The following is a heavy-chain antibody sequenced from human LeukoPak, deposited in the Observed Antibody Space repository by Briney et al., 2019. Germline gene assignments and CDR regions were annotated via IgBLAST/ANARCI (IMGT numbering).Heavy chain of an antibody. CDR2: INGDGTTT. CDR3: AIGPYDY. J-gene: IGHJ4*02. V-gene: IGHV3-74*01. Sequence: GGSLRLSCAASGFTFSTYWMHWVRQAPGKGLVWVSRINGDGTTTDYADFVKGRFTISRDNAKNTLDLQMNSLRAEDTAVYYCAIGPYDYWGQGTLVTVAS. CDR1: GFTFSTYW.